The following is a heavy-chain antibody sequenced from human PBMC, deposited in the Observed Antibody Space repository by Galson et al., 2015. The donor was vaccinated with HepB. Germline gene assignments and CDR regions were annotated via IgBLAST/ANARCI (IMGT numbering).Heavy chain of an antibody. CDR1: GFTFSSYW. CDR2: INQDGSSK. D-gene: IGHD3-10*01. V-gene: IGHV3-7*03. J-gene: IGHJ6*02. CDR3: ARRTSLVRGIITKPDYYYGMDV. Sequence: SLRLSCAASGFTFSSYWMNWVRQAPGKGLEWVAHINQDGSSKYYVDSVKGRFTISRDNAKDSVYLQLDSLRAEDTAVYYCARRTSLVRGIITKPDYYYGMDVWGQGTTVTVAS.